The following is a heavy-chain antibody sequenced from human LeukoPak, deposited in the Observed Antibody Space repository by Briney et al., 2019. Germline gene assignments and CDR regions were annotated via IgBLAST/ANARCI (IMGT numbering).Heavy chain of an antibody. V-gene: IGHV3-48*01. Sequence: GGSLRLSCAASGFTFSSYSMNWVRQAPGKGLEWVSYISSSSSTIYYADSVKGRFTISRDNAKNSLYLQMNSLRAEDTAVYYCARDPTYYYDSSGYQNWFDPRGQGTLVTVSS. CDR1: GFTFSSYS. CDR3: ARDPTYYYDSSGYQNWFDP. J-gene: IGHJ5*02. CDR2: ISSSSSTI. D-gene: IGHD3-22*01.